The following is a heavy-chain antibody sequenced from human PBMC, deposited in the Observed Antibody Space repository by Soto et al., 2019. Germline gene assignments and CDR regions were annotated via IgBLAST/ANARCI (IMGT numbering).Heavy chain of an antibody. Sequence: LTCAVYGGSFSGYYWSWIRQPPGKGLEWIGEINHSGSTNYNPSLKSRVTISVDTSKNQFSLRLSSVTAADTAVYYCARGTFWGLYYYYGMDVWGQGTTVT. D-gene: IGHD7-27*01. CDR2: INHSGST. V-gene: IGHV4-34*01. CDR3: ARGTFWGLYYYYGMDV. CDR1: GGSFSGYY. J-gene: IGHJ6*02.